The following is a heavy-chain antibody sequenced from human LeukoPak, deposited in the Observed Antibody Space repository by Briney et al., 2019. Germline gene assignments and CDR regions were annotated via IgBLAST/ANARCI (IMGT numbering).Heavy chain of an antibody. CDR1: GGSFSGYY. J-gene: IGHJ6*03. Sequence: PSETLSLTCAVYGGSFSGYYWSWIRQPPGKGLEWIGEINHSGSTNYNPSLKSRVTISVDTSKNQFSLKLSSVTAADTAVYYCARGPXGXSSXGLYYYYMDVWGKGTTVTVSS. CDR3: ARGPXGXSSXGLYYYYMDV. V-gene: IGHV4-34*01. CDR2: INHSGST. D-gene: IGHD6-13*01.